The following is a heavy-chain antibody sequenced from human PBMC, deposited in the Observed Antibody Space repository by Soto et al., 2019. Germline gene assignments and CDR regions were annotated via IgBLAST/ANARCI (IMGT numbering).Heavy chain of an antibody. Sequence: EVQLVESGGGLVKPGGSLRLSCAASGFTFSNAWMSWVRQAPGKGLEWVGRIKSKTDGGTTDYAAPVKGRFTISRDDSKNTLYLQMNSLRAEDTALYYCAKGLGIAAALGGKTILAGFDYWGQGTLVTVSS. CDR2: IKSKTDGGTT. D-gene: IGHD6-13*01. J-gene: IGHJ4*02. V-gene: IGHV3-15*05. CDR1: GFTFSNAW. CDR3: AKGLGIAAALGGKTILAGFDY.